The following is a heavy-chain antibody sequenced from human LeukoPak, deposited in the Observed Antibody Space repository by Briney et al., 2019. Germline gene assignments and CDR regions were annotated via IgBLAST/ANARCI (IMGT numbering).Heavy chain of an antibody. J-gene: IGHJ5*02. CDR2: INHSGST. D-gene: IGHD2-8*02. CDR1: GGSFSGYY. Sequence: SETLSLTCAVYGGSFSGYYWSWIRQPPGKGLEWIGEINHSGSTNYNPSLKSRVTISVDTSKNQFSLKLSSVTAADTAVYYCARDGGVAPHNWFDPWGQGTLVTVSS. CDR3: ARDGGVAPHNWFDP. V-gene: IGHV4-34*01.